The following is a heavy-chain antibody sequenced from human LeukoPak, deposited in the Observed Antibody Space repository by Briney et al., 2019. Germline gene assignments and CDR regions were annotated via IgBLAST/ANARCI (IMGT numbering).Heavy chain of an antibody. Sequence: GRSLRLSCAASGFTFSSYGMHWVRQAPGKGLEGVAVISYDGSNKYYADSVKGRFTISRDNSKNTLYLQMNSLRAEDTAVYYCAAPDYGDYDLYYYGMDVWGQGTTVTVSS. CDR1: GFTFSSYG. V-gene: IGHV3-30*03. D-gene: IGHD4-17*01. CDR2: ISYDGSNK. CDR3: AAPDYGDYDLYYYGMDV. J-gene: IGHJ6*02.